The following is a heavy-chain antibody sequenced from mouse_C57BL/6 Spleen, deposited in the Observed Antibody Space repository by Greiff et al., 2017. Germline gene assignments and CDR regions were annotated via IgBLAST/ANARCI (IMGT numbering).Heavy chain of an antibody. J-gene: IGHJ3*01. CDR2: IDPSDSET. CDR1: GYTFTSYW. CDR3: ARYEFAY. D-gene: IGHD2-12*01. Sequence: QVHVKQPGAELVRPGSSVKLSCKASGYTFTSYWMHWVKQRPIQGLEWIGNIDPSDSETHYNQKFKDKATLTVDKSSSTAYMQLSSLTSEDSAVYYCARYEFAYWGQGTLVTVSA. V-gene: IGHV1-52*01.